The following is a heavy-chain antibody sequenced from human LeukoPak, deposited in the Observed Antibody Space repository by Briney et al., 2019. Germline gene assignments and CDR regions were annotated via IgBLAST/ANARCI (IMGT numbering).Heavy chain of an antibody. V-gene: IGHV3-13*01. Sequence: GGSLRLSCAASGFTFSSYDMHWVRQATGKGLEWVSAIGTAGDTYYPGSVKGRFTISRENAKNSLYLQMNSLRAGDTAVYYCARPLLGIAAPGEVAFDIWGQGTMVTVSS. CDR2: IGTAGDT. CDR3: ARPLLGIAAPGEVAFDI. CDR1: GFTFSSYD. D-gene: IGHD6-13*01. J-gene: IGHJ3*02.